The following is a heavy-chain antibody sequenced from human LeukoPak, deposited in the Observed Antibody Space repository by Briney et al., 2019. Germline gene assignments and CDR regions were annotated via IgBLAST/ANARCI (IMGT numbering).Heavy chain of an antibody. CDR2: IKQDGSEK. J-gene: IGHJ4*02. Sequence: PGGSLRLSCAASGFTFSSYWMSWVRQAPGKGLEWVANIKQDGSEKYYVDSVKGRFTISRDNSMNTLYLQMNSLRAEDTAVYYCARDTAMVTGYFDYWGQGTLVTVSS. CDR1: GFTFSSYW. V-gene: IGHV3-7*01. D-gene: IGHD5-18*01. CDR3: ARDTAMVTGYFDY.